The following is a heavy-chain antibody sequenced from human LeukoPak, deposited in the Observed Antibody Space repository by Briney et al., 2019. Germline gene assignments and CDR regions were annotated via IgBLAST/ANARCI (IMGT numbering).Heavy chain of an antibody. CDR1: GGSINSGGHC. CDR3: ARNLWFGEEALDS. D-gene: IGHD3-10*01. CDR2: IYYSGST. Sequence: SQTLSLTCTISGGSINSGGHCWSWIRQHPGKGLEWIGYIYYSGSTFYNAALESRATISADTSKTQFSLRLSAVTAADTAVYYCARNLWFGEEALDSWGQGTLVTVSS. J-gene: IGHJ4*02. V-gene: IGHV4-31*02.